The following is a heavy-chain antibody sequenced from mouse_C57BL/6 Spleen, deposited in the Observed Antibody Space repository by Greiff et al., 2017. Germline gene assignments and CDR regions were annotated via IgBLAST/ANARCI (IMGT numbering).Heavy chain of an antibody. CDR2: INPYNGDT. CDR3: ARGGYYGSSYWYFDV. Sequence: QVQLQQPGAELVKPGASVKMSCKASGYTFTSYWITWVKQRPGQGLEWIGRINPYNGDTFYNQKFKGKATLTVDKSSSTAHMELRSLTSEDSAVYYCARGGYYGSSYWYFDVWGTGTTVTVSS. V-gene: IGHV1-55*01. CDR1: GYTFTSYW. J-gene: IGHJ1*03. D-gene: IGHD1-1*01.